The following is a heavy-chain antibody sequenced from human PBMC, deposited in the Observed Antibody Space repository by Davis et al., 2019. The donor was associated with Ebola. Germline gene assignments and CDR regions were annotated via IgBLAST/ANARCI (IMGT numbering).Heavy chain of an antibody. CDR2: ISAYNGNT. CDR1: GYTFTSYG. Sequence: ASVKVSCKASGYTFTSYGISWVRQAPGQGLEWMGWISAYNGNTNYAQKLQGRVTMTRDTSISTAYMELSRLRSDDTAVYYCAIGGGVDHFDYWGQGTLVTVSS. V-gene: IGHV1-18*04. CDR3: AIGGGVDHFDY. J-gene: IGHJ4*02. D-gene: IGHD3-3*01.